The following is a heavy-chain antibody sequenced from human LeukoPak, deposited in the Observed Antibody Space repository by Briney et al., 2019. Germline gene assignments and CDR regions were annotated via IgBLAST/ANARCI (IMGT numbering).Heavy chain of an antibody. D-gene: IGHD7-27*01. J-gene: IGHJ4*02. V-gene: IGHV3-11*04. CDR3: ARDLNWETY. CDR2: ISSSGSTI. CDR1: GFTFSDYY. Sequence: GGSLRLSCAASGFTFSDYYMTWIRQAPGKGLEWVSWISSSGSTIYYADSVKGRFTISRDNSKNTLYVQMNSLRAEDTAVYYCARDLNWETYWGQGTLVSVSS.